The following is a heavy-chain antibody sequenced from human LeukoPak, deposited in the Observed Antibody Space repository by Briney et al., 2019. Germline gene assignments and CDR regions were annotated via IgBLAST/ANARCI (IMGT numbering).Heavy chain of an antibody. CDR3: ARARGGYCSSTSCYRVKGAFDI. CDR2: IIPIFGTA. V-gene: IGHV1-69*05. D-gene: IGHD2-2*02. CDR1: GGTFSSYA. J-gene: IGHJ3*02. Sequence: SVKVSCKASGGTFSSYAISWVRQASGQGLEWMGGIIPIFGTANYAQKFQGRVTITTDESTSTAYMELSSLRSEDTAVYYCARARGGYCSSTSCYRVKGAFDIWGQGTMVTVSS.